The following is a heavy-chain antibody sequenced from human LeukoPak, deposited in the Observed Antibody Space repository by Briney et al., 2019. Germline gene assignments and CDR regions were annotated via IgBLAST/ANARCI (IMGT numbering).Heavy chain of an antibody. D-gene: IGHD3-22*01. CDR2: INPNSGGT. Sequence: ASVKVSCKASGYTFTGYYMHWVRQAPGQGLEWMGWINPNSGGTNYAQQFQGRLTMTRDTSISTAYMELSRLRSDYTAVYYCARGYYDSSGYLIADYWGQGTLVTVSS. V-gene: IGHV1-2*02. CDR1: GYTFTGYY. CDR3: ARGYYDSSGYLIADY. J-gene: IGHJ4*02.